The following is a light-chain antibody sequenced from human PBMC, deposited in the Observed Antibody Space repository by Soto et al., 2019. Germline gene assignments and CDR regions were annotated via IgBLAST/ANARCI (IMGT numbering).Light chain of an antibody. CDR3: LQDYNSPIT. Sequence: AIQLTPSPSSLSASVGDRITINCRASQDISNDLGWFQQKPGKAPKLLIYAASILQTGVPSRFSGSGSGSAFSLTITSLQPEDFATYYCLQDYNSPITFGQGTRLEIK. J-gene: IGKJ5*01. CDR2: AAS. CDR1: QDISND. V-gene: IGKV1-6*02.